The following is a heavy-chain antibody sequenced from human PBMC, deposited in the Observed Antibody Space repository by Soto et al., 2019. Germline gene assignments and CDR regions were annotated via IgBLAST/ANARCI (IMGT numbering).Heavy chain of an antibody. CDR1: GGSISGGGFA. J-gene: IGHJ4*02. Sequence: SETLSLTCAVSGGSISGGGFAWSWIRQPPGKGLEWIGYILHTGGTQYNPSLKSRVSMSVDKSKNQFSLHLTSVTAADTAVYYCARLQFGEGFDYWGQGALVTVSS. V-gene: IGHV4-30-2*01. CDR3: ARLQFGEGFDY. D-gene: IGHD3-10*01. CDR2: ILHTGGT.